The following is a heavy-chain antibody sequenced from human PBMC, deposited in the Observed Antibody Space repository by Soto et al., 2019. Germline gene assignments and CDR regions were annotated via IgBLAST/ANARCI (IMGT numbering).Heavy chain of an antibody. J-gene: IGHJ4*02. CDR2: IYFSGSS. D-gene: IGHD3-22*01. CDR1: GDAISSSGYY. CDR3: ARDIGGYYDSSSYAN. V-gene: IGHV4-39*07. Sequence: SETLSLTCAVSGDAISSSGYYWGWIRQPPGKGLEWIGYIYFSGSSYYNPSLKSRVTISVDTFKNQFSLKLSSVTAADTAVYYCARDIGGYYDSSSYANWGQGTLVTVSS.